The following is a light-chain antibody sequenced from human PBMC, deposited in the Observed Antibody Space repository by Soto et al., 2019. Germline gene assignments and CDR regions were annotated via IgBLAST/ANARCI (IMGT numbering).Light chain of an antibody. CDR3: CSYAGSYPPRWV. CDR1: SSDVGGYNY. J-gene: IGLJ3*02. Sequence: QSALTQPRSVSGSPGQSVTISCTGTSSDVGGYNYVSWYQQHPGKAPKLMIYDVSKRPSGVPDRFSGSKSGNTASLTISGLQAEDDADYYCCSYAGSYPPRWVFGGGTKLTVL. V-gene: IGLV2-11*01. CDR2: DVS.